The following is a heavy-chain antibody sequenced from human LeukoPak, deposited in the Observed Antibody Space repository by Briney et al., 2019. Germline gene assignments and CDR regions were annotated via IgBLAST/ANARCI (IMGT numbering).Heavy chain of an antibody. J-gene: IGHJ4*02. D-gene: IGHD3-3*01. CDR2: ISTSTTTI. V-gene: IGHV3-48*01. Sequence: PGGSLRLSCEASGFTFSSYSMNWVRQAPGKGLEWISYISTSTTTIYYANSVKGRFTISRDNSKNTLYLQMNSLRAEDTAVYYCAKDLDVLRFLEWLSLNLDYWGQGTLVTVSS. CDR1: GFTFSSYS. CDR3: AKDLDVLRFLEWLSLNLDY.